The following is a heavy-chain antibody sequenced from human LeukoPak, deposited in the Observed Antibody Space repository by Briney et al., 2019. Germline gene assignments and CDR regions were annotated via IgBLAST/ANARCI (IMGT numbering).Heavy chain of an antibody. CDR1: GASISRDTDY. CDR3: ARHGYIQFWLY. J-gene: IGHJ4*02. CDR2: IDSSGTT. V-gene: IGHV4-39*01. Sequence: PSETLSLPYTVSGASISRDTDYWGWIRQSPEKGLEWIGSIDSSGTTHYNSSLKSRVIISVDTSKNQVSLNLTSVTFADTAVYYCARHGYIQFWLYWGQGTQVIVSS. D-gene: IGHD5-18*01.